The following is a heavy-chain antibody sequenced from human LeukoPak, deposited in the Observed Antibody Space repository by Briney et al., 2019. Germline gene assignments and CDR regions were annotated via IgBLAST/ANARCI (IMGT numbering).Heavy chain of an antibody. CDR1: GFTFSSYW. D-gene: IGHD3-3*01. CDR2: IKQDGSEK. CDR3: ARDPAIFGVVTPFDY. J-gene: IGHJ4*02. V-gene: IGHV3-7*01. Sequence: GGSLRLSCAASGFTFSSYWMSWVRQAPGKGLERVANIKQDGSEKYYVDSVKGRFTISRDNAKNSLYLQMNSLRAEDTAVYYCARDPAIFGVVTPFDYWGQGTLVTVSS.